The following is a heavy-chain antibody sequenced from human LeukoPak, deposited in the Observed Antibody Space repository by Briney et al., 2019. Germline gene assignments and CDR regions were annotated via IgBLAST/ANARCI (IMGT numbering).Heavy chain of an antibody. Sequence: GGSLRLSCAASGVTFSDYYMSWIRQAPGKGLQWVSYIGTGGSITYYADSVKGRFTISRDNAKNSLYLQMNSLRVEDTAVYYCATILEGYHYYMDVWGKGTTVTVSS. CDR2: IGTGGSIT. V-gene: IGHV3-11*04. CDR1: GVTFSDYY. CDR3: ATILEGYHYYMDV. J-gene: IGHJ6*03.